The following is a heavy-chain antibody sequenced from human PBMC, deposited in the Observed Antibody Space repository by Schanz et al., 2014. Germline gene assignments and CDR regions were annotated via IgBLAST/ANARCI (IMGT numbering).Heavy chain of an antibody. V-gene: IGHV3-7*01. CDR1: RFTVTNAW. Sequence: EAHLVESGGGLVKPGGSLTLSCAASRFTVTNAWMSWVRQAPGKGLEWVANIKEDGSVKDYVDSVKGRFTISRDNAKNTLYLQMNSLRAEDTAVYYCARPALWFGDNCFDPWGQGTLVTVSS. CDR2: IKEDGSVK. J-gene: IGHJ5*02. D-gene: IGHD3-10*01. CDR3: ARPALWFGDNCFDP.